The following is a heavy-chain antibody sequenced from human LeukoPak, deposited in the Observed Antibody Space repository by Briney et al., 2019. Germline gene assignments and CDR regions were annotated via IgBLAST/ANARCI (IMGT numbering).Heavy chain of an antibody. D-gene: IGHD3-10*01. CDR2: MNPNSGNT. V-gene: IGHV1-8*01. CDR3: ARVRTSPSYGSGSYFEGDWFDP. J-gene: IGHJ5*02. Sequence: GASVKVSCTASGYTFTSYDINWVRQATGQGLEWMGWMNPNSGNTGYAQKFQGRVTMTRNTSISTAYMELSSLRSEDTAVYYCARVRTSPSYGSGSYFEGDWFDPWGQGTLVTVSS. CDR1: GYTFTSYD.